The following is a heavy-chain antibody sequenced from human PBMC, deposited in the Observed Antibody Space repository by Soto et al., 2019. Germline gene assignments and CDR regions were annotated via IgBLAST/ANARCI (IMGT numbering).Heavy chain of an antibody. CDR1: GGTFSSYA. J-gene: IGHJ6*02. CDR3: ARDQPPPGYYDRSGSGMDV. V-gene: IGHV1-69*01. D-gene: IGHD3-22*01. CDR2: IIPIFGTA. Sequence: QVQLVQSGAEVKKPGSSVKVSCKASGGTFSSYAISWVRQAPGQGLEWMGGIIPIFGTANYAQKFQGRVTITADESTSTAYMELSSLRSEDTAVYYCARDQPPPGYYDRSGSGMDVWGQGTTVTVSS.